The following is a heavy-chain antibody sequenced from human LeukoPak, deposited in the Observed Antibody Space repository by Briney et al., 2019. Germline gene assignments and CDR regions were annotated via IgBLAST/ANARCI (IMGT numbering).Heavy chain of an antibody. D-gene: IGHD5/OR15-5a*01. J-gene: IGHJ3*02. V-gene: IGHV1-24*01. CDR2: FDPEDGET. CDR1: GYTLTELS. CDR3: ATVSGPSNAFDI. Sequence: ASVKVSCKVSGYTLTELSMHCVRQAPGKGLEWMGGFDPEDGETIYAQKFQGRVTMTEDTSTDTAYMELSSLRSEDTAVYYCATVSGPSNAFDIWGQGTMVTVSS.